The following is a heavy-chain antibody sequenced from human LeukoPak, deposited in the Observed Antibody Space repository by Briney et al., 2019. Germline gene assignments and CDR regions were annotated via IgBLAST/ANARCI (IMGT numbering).Heavy chain of an antibody. CDR2: IYYSGST. Sequence: TSETLSLTCTVSGGSISSYYWSWIRQPPGKGLEWIGYIYYSGSTNYNPSLKSRVTISVDTSKNQFSLKLSSVTAADTAVYYCATSTVAYYFDYWGQGTLVTVSS. D-gene: IGHD4-23*01. CDR1: GGSISSYY. V-gene: IGHV4-59*01. J-gene: IGHJ4*02. CDR3: ATSTVAYYFDY.